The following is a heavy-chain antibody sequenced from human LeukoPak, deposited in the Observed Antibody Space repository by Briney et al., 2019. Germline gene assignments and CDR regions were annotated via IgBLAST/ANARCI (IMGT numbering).Heavy chain of an antibody. CDR3: ARVGYYDFWSGYYLEDY. CDR2: VNPNNGNT. V-gene: IGHV1-8*03. Sequence: GASVKVSCKAAGYSFTTFHMNWVRQAPGQGPEWMGWVNPNNGNTGFAQKFQGRVTITRNTSISTAYMELSSLRSEDTAVYYCARVGYYDFWSGYYLEDYWGQGTLVTVSS. CDR1: GYSFTTFH. J-gene: IGHJ4*02. D-gene: IGHD3-3*01.